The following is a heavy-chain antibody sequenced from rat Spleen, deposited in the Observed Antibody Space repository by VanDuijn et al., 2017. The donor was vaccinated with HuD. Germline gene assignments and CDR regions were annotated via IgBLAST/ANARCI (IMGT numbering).Heavy chain of an antibody. Sequence: EVRLVESDGGLVQPGRSLKLSCAASGFTFSDYYMAWIRQAPGKGLEWVASITNTGGSTYYPDSVKGRFTISRDNAKSTLYLQMNSLRSEDTATYYCTREDYWGQGVMVTVSS. CDR3: TREDY. V-gene: IGHV5-31*01. CDR2: ITNTGGST. CDR1: GFTFSDYY. J-gene: IGHJ2*01.